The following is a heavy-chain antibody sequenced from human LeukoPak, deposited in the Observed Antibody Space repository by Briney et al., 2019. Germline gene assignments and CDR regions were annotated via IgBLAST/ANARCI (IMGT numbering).Heavy chain of an antibody. CDR2: INHSGST. Sequence: SETLSLTCAVYGGSFSGYYWSWIRQPPGKGLEWIGEINHSGSTNYNPSLKSRVTISVDTSKNQFSLKLSSVTAADAAVYYCARGSTYYDFWSGRYYFDYWGQGTLVTVSS. V-gene: IGHV4-34*01. CDR1: GGSFSGYY. D-gene: IGHD3-3*01. CDR3: ARGSTYYDFWSGRYYFDY. J-gene: IGHJ4*02.